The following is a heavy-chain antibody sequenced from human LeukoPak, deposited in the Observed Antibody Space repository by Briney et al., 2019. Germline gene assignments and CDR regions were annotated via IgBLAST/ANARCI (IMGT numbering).Heavy chain of an antibody. V-gene: IGHV3-33*01. CDR3: ARDGVVVAATPKDYYYGMDV. Sequence: SGGSLRLSCAASGFTFNYYGMQWVRQAPGKGLEGVAVIWYDGSAEYYADSVKGRFTISRDNSKNTLFLQMNSLTVDDTAVYYCARDGVVVAATPKDYYYGMDVWGQGTTVTVSS. CDR1: GFTFNYYG. D-gene: IGHD2-15*01. CDR2: IWYDGSAE. J-gene: IGHJ6*02.